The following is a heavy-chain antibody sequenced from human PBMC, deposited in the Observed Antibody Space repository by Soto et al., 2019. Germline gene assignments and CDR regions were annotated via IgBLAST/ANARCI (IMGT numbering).Heavy chain of an antibody. Sequence: VASVKVSCKTSGYTFSNYGITWVRRAPGQPLEWLGWISLYSDGTNYAQKFQGRVSMTTDTSTTTAYMELRSLRSDDTAVYYCARAGRGYSGYDSWGRGDYYYYYGMDVWGQGTTVTVSS. CDR3: ARAGRGYSGYDSWGRGDYYYYYGMDV. D-gene: IGHD5-12*01. J-gene: IGHJ6*02. CDR2: ISLYSDGT. CDR1: GYTFSNYG. V-gene: IGHV1-18*01.